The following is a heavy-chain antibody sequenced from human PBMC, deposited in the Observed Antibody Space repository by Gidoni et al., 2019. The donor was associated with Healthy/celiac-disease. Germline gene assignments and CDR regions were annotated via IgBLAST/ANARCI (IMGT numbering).Heavy chain of an antibody. D-gene: IGHD3-16*01. Sequence: QVQLQQWGAGLLKPSETLSLTCAVYGGSFSGYYWSWIRQPPGKGLEWIGEINHSGSTNYNPSLKSRVTISVDTSKNQFSLKLSSVTAADTAVYYCARLRSAFSPVSTYYYYYYGMDVWGQGTTVTVSS. CDR2: INHSGST. CDR1: GGSFSGYY. CDR3: ARLRSAFSPVSTYYYYYYGMDV. J-gene: IGHJ6*02. V-gene: IGHV4-34*01.